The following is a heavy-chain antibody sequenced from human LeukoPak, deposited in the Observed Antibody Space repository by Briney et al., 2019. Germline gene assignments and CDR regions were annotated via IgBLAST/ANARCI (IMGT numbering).Heavy chain of an antibody. CDR3: ASGVGYNSKQPSIPFH. CDR1: GGSISSSSYY. Sequence: PSETLSLTCTVSGGSISSSSYYWGWIRQPPGKGLEWIGSIYYSGSTYYNPSLKSRVTISVDTSKNQFSLKLSSVTAADTAVYYCASGVGYNSKQPSIPFHWGQGTLVTVSS. D-gene: IGHD5-24*01. J-gene: IGHJ4*02. V-gene: IGHV4-39*07. CDR2: IYYSGST.